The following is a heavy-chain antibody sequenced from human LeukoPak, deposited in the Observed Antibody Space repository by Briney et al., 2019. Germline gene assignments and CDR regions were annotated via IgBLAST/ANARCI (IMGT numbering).Heavy chain of an antibody. CDR1: GFTFSSYW. CDR3: ARAGCTNGVCLIDY. V-gene: IGHV3-21*01. Sequence: GGSLRLSCAASGFTFSSYWMSWVRQAPGKGLEWVSSISSSSSSYIYYADSVKGRFTISRDNAKNSLYLQMNSLRAEDTAVYYCARAGCTNGVCLIDYWGQGTLVTVSS. J-gene: IGHJ4*02. CDR2: ISSSSSSYI. D-gene: IGHD2-8*01.